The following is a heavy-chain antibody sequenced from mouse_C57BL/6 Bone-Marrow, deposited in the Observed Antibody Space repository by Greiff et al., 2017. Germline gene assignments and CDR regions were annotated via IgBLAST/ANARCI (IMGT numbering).Heavy chain of an antibody. D-gene: IGHD1-1*01. CDR3: VYCGSSFAY. CDR2: FTTKSDDT. CDR1: YFTFTASA. Sequence: QVQLQQSGAELVRPGSSVKLSCTASYFTFTASAMHWVKQRPGHGLEWIGFFTTKSDDTKSNENFKGKATLTAHTSSSPAYIELSSLTSEDSAVYCSVYCGSSFAYWGQGTLVTVSA. J-gene: IGHJ3*01. V-gene: IGHV1-49*01.